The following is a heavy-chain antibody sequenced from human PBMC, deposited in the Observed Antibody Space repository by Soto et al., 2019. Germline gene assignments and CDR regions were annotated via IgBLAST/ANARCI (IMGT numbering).Heavy chain of an antibody. CDR3: MQNTGWLGFDF. J-gene: IGHJ4*02. Sequence: EVQLVESGGGSIQPGGSLRLSCAASGFAVSSKYMTWVRQAPGKGLEWVSVIYGGGTTYYADSVKGRFTISRDTSKNTLYLQINSLRAEDTAVYYCMQNTGWLGFDFWGQGTLVTVSS. D-gene: IGHD6-19*01. CDR1: GFAVSSKY. CDR2: IYGGGTT. V-gene: IGHV3-53*01.